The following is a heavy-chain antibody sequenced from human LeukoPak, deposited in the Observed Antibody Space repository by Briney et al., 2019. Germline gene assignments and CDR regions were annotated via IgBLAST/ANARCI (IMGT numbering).Heavy chain of an antibody. D-gene: IGHD4-11*01. CDR2: IYTGGST. CDR1: GFIVSNKY. J-gene: IGHJ6*02. V-gene: IGHV3-53*01. Sequence: PGGTLRLSYAASGFIVSNKYMAWVRQTPGKRLEWVSVIYTGGSTYYADSVKGRSTISRDNPKNTVHLQMNRLRVEDTAVYYCATTVISGSDGMDVWGQGTTVTVSS. CDR3: ATTVISGSDGMDV.